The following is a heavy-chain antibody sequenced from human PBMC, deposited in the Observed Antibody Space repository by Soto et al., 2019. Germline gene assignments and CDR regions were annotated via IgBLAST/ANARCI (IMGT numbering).Heavy chain of an antibody. CDR1: DGSISSSNYY. CDR3: ARHIYCSSTSCYAGGKWFDP. Sequence: SETLSLTCTVSDGSISSSNYYWGWIRQPPGKGLEWIGSIYYSGSTYYNPSLKSRVAISVDTSKNQFSLKLSTVTAADTAVYYCARHIYCSSTSCYAGGKWFDPWGQGTLVTVSS. D-gene: IGHD2-2*01. CDR2: IYYSGST. V-gene: IGHV4-39*01. J-gene: IGHJ5*02.